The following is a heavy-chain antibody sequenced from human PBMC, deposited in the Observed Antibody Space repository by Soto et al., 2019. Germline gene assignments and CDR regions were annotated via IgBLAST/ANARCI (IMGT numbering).Heavy chain of an antibody. Sequence: GGSLRLSCAASGFTFSSYAMSWVRQAPGKGLEWVSAISGSGGSTYYADSVKGRFTSSRDNSKNTLYLQMTSLRAEDTAVYYCAKFHYGSGRHFMDYYYYYGMDVWGQGTTVTVSS. V-gene: IGHV3-23*01. CDR2: ISGSGGST. J-gene: IGHJ6*02. CDR3: AKFHYGSGRHFMDYYYYYGMDV. D-gene: IGHD3-10*01. CDR1: GFTFSSYA.